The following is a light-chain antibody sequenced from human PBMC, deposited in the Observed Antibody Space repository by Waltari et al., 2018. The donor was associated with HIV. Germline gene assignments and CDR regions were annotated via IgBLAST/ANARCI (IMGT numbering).Light chain of an antibody. Sequence: QSALTQPPSVSGSPGQSVTIPCPGTTSVVGAYNFVSWYQQHPGKAPKVLIYDVSKRPSGVPDRFSGSKSGNTASLTISGLQAEDEADYYCCSYAGSYTWVFGGGTKLTVL. J-gene: IGLJ3*02. CDR2: DVS. V-gene: IGLV2-11*01. CDR3: CSYAGSYTWV. CDR1: TSVVGAYNF.